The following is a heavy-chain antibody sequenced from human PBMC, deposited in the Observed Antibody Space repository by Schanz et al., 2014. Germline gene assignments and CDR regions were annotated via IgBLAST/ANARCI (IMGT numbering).Heavy chain of an antibody. V-gene: IGHV1-69*02. CDR1: GGTFSTYT. CDR3: ATLDYADSVS. Sequence: QVQLVQSGAEVKKPGPSVKVSCKSSGGTFSTYTISWVRQAPGQGLEWMGRVIPILGVTHYAQKFQGRVTITADKSTTTAYMELNSLNSDDTAVYYCATLDYADSVSWGQGTLVTVSS. CDR2: VIPILGVT. J-gene: IGHJ5*02. D-gene: IGHD4-17*01.